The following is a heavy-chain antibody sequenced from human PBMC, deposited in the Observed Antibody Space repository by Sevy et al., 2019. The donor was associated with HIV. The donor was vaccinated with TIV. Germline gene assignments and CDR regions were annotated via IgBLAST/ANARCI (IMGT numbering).Heavy chain of an antibody. CDR2: INHSGST. J-gene: IGHJ6*02. CDR3: ARLGRPRSSWYPGLPYYYYGMDV. V-gene: IGHV4-34*01. Sequence: LLQLRRPCPSPALSMVGPSVVTTGAGSASPPGKGLEWIGEINHSGSTNYNPSLKSRVTISVDTSKNQFSLKLSSVTAADTAVYYCARLGRPRSSWYPGLPYYYYGMDVWGQGTTVTVSS. CDR1: VGPSVVTT. D-gene: IGHD6-13*01.